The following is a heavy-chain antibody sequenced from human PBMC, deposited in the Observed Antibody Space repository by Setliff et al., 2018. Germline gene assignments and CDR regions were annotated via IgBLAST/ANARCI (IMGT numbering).Heavy chain of an antibody. D-gene: IGHD3-22*01. V-gene: IGHV1-46*01. CDR2: INPSGGST. CDR1: GYTFTSYY. CDR3: ARSKYYYDSSGYYREDAFDT. Sequence: GASVKVSCKASGYTFTSYYMHWVRQAPGQGLEWMGIINPSGGSTSYAQKFQGRVTMTRDTSTSTVYMELSSLRSEDTAVYYCARSKYYYDSSGYYREDAFDTWGQGTMVTVSS. J-gene: IGHJ3*02.